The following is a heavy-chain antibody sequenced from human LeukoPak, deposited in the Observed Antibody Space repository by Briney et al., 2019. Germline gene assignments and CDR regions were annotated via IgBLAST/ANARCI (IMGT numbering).Heavy chain of an antibody. Sequence: GGSLRLSCAASGFTFSSYAMHWVRQAPGKGREWVAVISYDGSNKYYADSVKGRFTISRDNSKNTLYLQMNSLRAEDTAVYYCARVRSSTSRKGSGMDVWGQGTTVTVSS. CDR1: GFTFSSYA. D-gene: IGHD2-2*01. CDR3: ARVRSSTSRKGSGMDV. CDR2: ISYDGSNK. J-gene: IGHJ6*02. V-gene: IGHV3-30-3*01.